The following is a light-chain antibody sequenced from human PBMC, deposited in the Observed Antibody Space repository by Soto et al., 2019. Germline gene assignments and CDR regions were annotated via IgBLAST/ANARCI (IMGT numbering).Light chain of an antibody. V-gene: IGKV3-15*01. CDR2: GAS. CDR1: QNLRSS. J-gene: IGKJ1*01. CDR3: QQYNSWPQT. Sequence: EVVMTQSPATLSVTPGERATLSCRASQNLRSSLAWYQQKPGQAPRLLIYGASTRATGIPARFSGSGSGTEFTLTISSLQSEDFAVYFCQQYNSWPQTFGQGTKVAIK.